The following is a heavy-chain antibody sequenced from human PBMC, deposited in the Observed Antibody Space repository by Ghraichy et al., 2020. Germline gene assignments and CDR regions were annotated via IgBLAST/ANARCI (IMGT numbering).Heavy chain of an antibody. J-gene: IGHJ5*02. V-gene: IGHV4-59*01. D-gene: IGHD4-17*01. CDR3: ARAPHYGDYALGLFWFDP. Sequence: SETLSLTCTVSGGSISSYYWSWIRQPPGKGLEWIGYIYYSGSTNYNPSLKSRVTISVDTSKNQFSLKLSSVTAADTAVYYCARAPHYGDYALGLFWFDPWGQGTLVTVSS. CDR2: IYYSGST. CDR1: GGSISSYY.